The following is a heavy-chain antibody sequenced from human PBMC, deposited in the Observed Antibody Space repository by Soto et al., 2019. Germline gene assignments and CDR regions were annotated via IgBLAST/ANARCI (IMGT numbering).Heavy chain of an antibody. J-gene: IGHJ3*02. CDR2: IYYSGST. CDR1: GGSISSGGYY. V-gene: IGHV4-31*03. CDR3: ARDLGRAGFGEDAFDI. D-gene: IGHD3-10*01. Sequence: SKTLSLTCIVSGGSISSGGYYWSWIRQHPGKGLEWIGYIYYSGSTYYNPSLKSRVTISVHTANNQFSLKLSSVTAADTAVYYCARDLGRAGFGEDAFDIWGQGTMVTVSS.